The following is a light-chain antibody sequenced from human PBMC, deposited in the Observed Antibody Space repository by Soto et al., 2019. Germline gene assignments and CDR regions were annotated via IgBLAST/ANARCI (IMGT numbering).Light chain of an antibody. J-gene: IGKJ5*01. V-gene: IGKV1-9*01. CDR3: QQLNSYPLT. Sequence: DIQLTQSPSFLSASVGDRVTITCRASQGISSYLAWYQQKPGKAPKLLIYAASTLQSGVPSRFSGSGSGTEFTLTISSLQPEDFVTYYCQQLNSYPLTFGQGTRLEIK. CDR1: QGISSY. CDR2: AAS.